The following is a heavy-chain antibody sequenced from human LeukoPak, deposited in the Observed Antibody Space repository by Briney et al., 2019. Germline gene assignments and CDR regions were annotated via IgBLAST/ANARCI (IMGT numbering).Heavy chain of an antibody. V-gene: IGHV4-4*07. CDR2: IYTSGSA. CDR3: ARDPPVWGSYRYTGGFDY. Sequence: PSETLSFTCTVSGGSISSYYWSWIRQPAGKGLEWIGRIYTSGSANYNPSLKSRVTMSVDTSKNQFSLKLSSVTAADTAVYYCARDPPVWGSYRYTGGFDYWGQGTLVTVSS. D-gene: IGHD3-16*02. CDR1: GGSISSYY. J-gene: IGHJ4*02.